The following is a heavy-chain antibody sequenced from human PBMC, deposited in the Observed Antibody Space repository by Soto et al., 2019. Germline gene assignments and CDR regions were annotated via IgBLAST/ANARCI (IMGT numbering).Heavy chain of an antibody. D-gene: IGHD3-16*01. CDR2: ISWKSGDI. J-gene: IGHJ3*02. CDR1: GFKFDDYA. Sequence: EVQLVESGGGLVQPGGSLRLSCAASGFKFDDYAMHWVRQAPGKGLEWVSGISWKSGDINYADSVKGRFTISRDNAKNSLFLQMNNLSADDTALSYCVKEKVPTFLHAFDIWGQGTMVTVSS. CDR3: VKEKVPTFLHAFDI. V-gene: IGHV3-9*01.